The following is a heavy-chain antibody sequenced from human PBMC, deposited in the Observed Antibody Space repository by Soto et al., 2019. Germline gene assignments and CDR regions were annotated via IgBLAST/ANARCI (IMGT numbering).Heavy chain of an antibody. V-gene: IGHV4-31*03. Sequence: ASETLSLTCTVSGGSISSGGTGSYWTWIRQLPGKGLEWIGYIYYTGNTYYNPSLKSRPTISIDTSENQFSLKLSSVAAADTAVYYCARVNSGSYSDYWGQGTLVTVSS. CDR1: GGSISSGGTGSY. CDR3: ARVNSGSYSDY. J-gene: IGHJ4*02. D-gene: IGHD1-26*01. CDR2: IYYTGNT.